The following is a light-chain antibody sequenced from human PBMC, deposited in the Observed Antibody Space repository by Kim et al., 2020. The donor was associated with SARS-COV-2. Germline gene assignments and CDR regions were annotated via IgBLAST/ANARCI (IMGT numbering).Light chain of an antibody. CDR1: SSSVGGYTY. CDR2: GAT. CDR3: CSYTGSTTRYV. J-gene: IGLJ1*01. V-gene: IGLV2-14*01. Sequence: HSLTLSCTGRSSSVGGYTYVSPYPQSPGTAPKLMIYGATSRPSGVSNSFSGSNSGNTASLTISGLQAEDEADYYCCSYTGSTTRYVFGSGTQVTVL.